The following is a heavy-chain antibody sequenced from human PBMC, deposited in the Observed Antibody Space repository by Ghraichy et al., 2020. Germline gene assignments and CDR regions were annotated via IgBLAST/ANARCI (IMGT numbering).Heavy chain of an antibody. CDR2: IYYTGFR. CDR3: ARAPAGYCSGTRCFGWFDS. D-gene: IGHD2-15*01. CDR1: GGSISSNAYY. J-gene: IGHJ5*01. V-gene: IGHV4-30-4*02. Sequence: SETLSLTCTVSGGSISSNAYYWNWFRQPPGEGLEWIGYIYYTGFRNYNPSLKSRVTISPDTSKNQFSLQLTSVTAADTAVYYCARAPAGYCSGTRCFGWFDSWGQGSLVTVSS.